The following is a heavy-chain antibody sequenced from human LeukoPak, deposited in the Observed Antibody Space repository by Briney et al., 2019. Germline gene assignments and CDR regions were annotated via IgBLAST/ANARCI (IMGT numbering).Heavy chain of an antibody. V-gene: IGHV3-11*01. J-gene: IGHJ6*02. D-gene: IGHD2-2*01. CDR2: IRSKGSLT. CDR3: PRGGREAPHLGLPAGIIDGTAMYV. CDR1: GFIFSDYQ. Sequence: GGSLRLSCAASGFIFSDYQMTWIRQAPGKGLEWLAYIRSKGSLTYHADSVKGRFTISRDNPKSSLYLQRDRLRAEDSAVYYCPRGGREAPHLGLPAGIIDGTAMYVWGQGTTVTVSS.